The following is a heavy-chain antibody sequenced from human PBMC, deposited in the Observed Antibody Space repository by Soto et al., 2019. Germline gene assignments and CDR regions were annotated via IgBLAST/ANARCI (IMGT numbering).Heavy chain of an antibody. D-gene: IGHD6-13*01. V-gene: IGHV4-31*03. CDR2: IYYSGST. CDR3: ARSLYSSSWLFYDY. CDR1: GGSISSGGYY. J-gene: IGHJ4*02. Sequence: SETLSLTCTVSGGSISSGGYYWSWIRQHPGKGLEWIGYIYYSGSTYYNPSLKSRVTISVDTSKNQFSLKLSSVTAADTAVYYCARSLYSSSWLFYDYWGQGXLVTVYS.